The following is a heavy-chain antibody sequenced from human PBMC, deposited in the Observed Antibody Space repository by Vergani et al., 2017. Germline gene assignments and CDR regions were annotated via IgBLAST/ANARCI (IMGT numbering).Heavy chain of an antibody. V-gene: IGHV4-59*01. CDR3: ARDRSSGWYEGDYYYYGMDV. Sequence: VQLVESGGGLVKPGGSLRLSCAASGFTFSNAWMSWVRQAPGKGLEWIGYIYYSGSSNYNPSLKSRVTISVDTSKNQFSLKLSSVTAADTAVYYCARDRSSGWYEGDYYYYGMDVWGQGTTVTVSS. CDR1: GFTFSNAW. J-gene: IGHJ6*02. D-gene: IGHD6-19*01. CDR2: IYYSGSS.